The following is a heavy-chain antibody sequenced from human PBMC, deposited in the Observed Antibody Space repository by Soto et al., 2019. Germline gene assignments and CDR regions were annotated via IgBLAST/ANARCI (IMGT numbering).Heavy chain of an antibody. V-gene: IGHV3-7*03. J-gene: IGHJ6*02. CDR2: IKQDGSEQ. CDR1: GFTFSSYW. CDR3: ASGYSSSWYPTDYYYGMDV. D-gene: IGHD6-13*01. Sequence: GGSLRLSCAASGFTFSSYWMSWVRQAPGKGLEWVANIKQDGSEQYYVDSVKGRFTISRDNAKNSLYLQMNSLRAEDTAVYYCASGYSSSWYPTDYYYGMDVWGQGTTVTVSS.